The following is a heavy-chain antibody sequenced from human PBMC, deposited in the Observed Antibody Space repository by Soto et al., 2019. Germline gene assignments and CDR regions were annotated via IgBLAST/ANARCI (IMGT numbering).Heavy chain of an antibody. Sequence: QVQLVQSGAEVKKPGASVKVSCKVSGSTFPSSTVSWVRQAPGQGLEWMGWINAHNGNTKYAQKFQGRLTMTTDTSTGTGYMELRSLRSDDTAIYFCAIADYGDPDYWGQGTLVTVSS. CDR2: INAHNGNT. V-gene: IGHV1-18*01. D-gene: IGHD4-17*01. CDR1: GSTFPSST. CDR3: AIADYGDPDY. J-gene: IGHJ4*02.